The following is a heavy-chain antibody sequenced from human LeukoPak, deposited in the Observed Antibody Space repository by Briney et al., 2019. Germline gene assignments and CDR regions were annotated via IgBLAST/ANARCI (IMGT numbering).Heavy chain of an antibody. V-gene: IGHV4-4*02. CDR2: IYHTGST. Sequence: SETLSLTCAVSGGSISSSNWGSWVRQPPGKGLEWIGEIYHTGSTNYNPSLKSRVTISVDKSKNQFSLKLSSVTAADTAVYYCASREYSGSYSGTGYWGQGTLVTVSS. J-gene: IGHJ4*02. CDR3: ASREYSGSYSGTGY. CDR1: GGSISSSNW. D-gene: IGHD1-26*01.